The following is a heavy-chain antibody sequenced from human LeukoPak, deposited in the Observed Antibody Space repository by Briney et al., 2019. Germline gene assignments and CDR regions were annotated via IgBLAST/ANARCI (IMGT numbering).Heavy chain of an antibody. CDR2: IYPGDSDT. Sequence: GESLKISCKGSGYSFTSYWIGWVRQMPGKGLEWMGIIYPGDSDTRYSPSFQGQVTTSADKSISTAYLQWSSLKASDTAMYYCARQINYDFWSGYNNWFDHWGQGTLVTVSS. CDR1: GYSFTSYW. V-gene: IGHV5-51*01. J-gene: IGHJ5*02. D-gene: IGHD3-3*01. CDR3: ARQINYDFWSGYNNWFDH.